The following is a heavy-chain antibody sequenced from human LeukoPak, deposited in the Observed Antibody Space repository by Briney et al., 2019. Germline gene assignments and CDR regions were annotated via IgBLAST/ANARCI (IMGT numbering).Heavy chain of an antibody. V-gene: IGHV3-21*06. D-gene: IGHD1-14*01. CDR2: IGPTGSDR. CDR3: AIETNGRHYDY. J-gene: IGHJ4*02. Sequence: PGGSLRLSCTASGLTFSTSGFNWVRQAPGKGLEWDASIGPTGSDRYHADSIKGRFTISRDNADNFLYLQMNSLRAEDTAVYYCAIETNGRHYDYWGQGTLLTVSS. CDR1: GLTFSTSG.